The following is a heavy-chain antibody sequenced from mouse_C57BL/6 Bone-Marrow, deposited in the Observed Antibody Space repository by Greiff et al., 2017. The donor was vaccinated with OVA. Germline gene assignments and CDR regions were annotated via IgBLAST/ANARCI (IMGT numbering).Heavy chain of an antibody. CDR3: ARVYYGSTLYYFDY. Sequence: VQLKESGPGLVAPSQSLSITCTVSGFSLTSYAISWVRQPPGKGLEWLGVIWTGGGTNYNSALKSRLSISKDNSKSQVFLKMNSLQTDDTARYYCARVYYGSTLYYFDYWGQGTTLTVSS. J-gene: IGHJ2*01. CDR2: IWTGGGT. CDR1: GFSLTSYA. V-gene: IGHV2-9-1*01. D-gene: IGHD1-1*01.